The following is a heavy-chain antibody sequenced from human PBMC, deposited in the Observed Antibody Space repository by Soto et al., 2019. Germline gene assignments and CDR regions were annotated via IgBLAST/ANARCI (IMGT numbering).Heavy chain of an antibody. V-gene: IGHV4-59*01. CDR2: IYYSGST. J-gene: IGHJ5*02. Sequence: SETLSLTCTVSGGSISSYYWSWIRQPPGKGLEWVGYIYYSGSTNYNPSLKSRFTISVDTSKNQFSLKLSSVTAADTAVYYCSRIVDYDFWSGFDPWGQGTLVTVSS. D-gene: IGHD3-3*01. CDR3: SRIVDYDFWSGFDP. CDR1: GGSISSYY.